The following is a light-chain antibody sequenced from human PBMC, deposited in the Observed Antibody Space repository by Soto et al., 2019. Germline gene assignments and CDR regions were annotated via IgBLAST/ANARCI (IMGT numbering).Light chain of an antibody. Sequence: EIVLTQSPDTLSLSPGERATLSCRASHNVGNNFLAWFQQKPGQAPRLLIYHASIRATGIPDRFSGSWSGTDFTLTISRLEPEDFAVYYCHQYAYSPQTFGQGTRLEIK. CDR2: HAS. CDR1: HNVGNNF. V-gene: IGKV3-20*01. CDR3: HQYAYSPQT. J-gene: IGKJ5*01.